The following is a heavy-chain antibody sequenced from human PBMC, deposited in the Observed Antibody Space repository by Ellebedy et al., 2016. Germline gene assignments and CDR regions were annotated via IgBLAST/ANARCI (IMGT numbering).Heavy chain of an antibody. Sequence: GGSLRLSCAASGFTFSDFYMTWIRQAPGKGLEWVSSITNSGSTIYYADSMKGRFTISRDNAMNSPYLQMNSLRAEDTAVYYCARGVAVTGLSYFDLWGQGTLLTVSS. CDR3: ARGVAVTGLSYFDL. J-gene: IGHJ4*02. D-gene: IGHD6-19*01. CDR2: ITNSGSTI. CDR1: GFTFSDFY. V-gene: IGHV3-11*01.